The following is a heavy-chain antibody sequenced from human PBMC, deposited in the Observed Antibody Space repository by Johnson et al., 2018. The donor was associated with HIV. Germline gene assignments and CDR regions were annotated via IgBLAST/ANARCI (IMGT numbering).Heavy chain of an antibody. J-gene: IGHJ3*02. CDR1: GFTFSSNY. Sequence: VQVVESGGGLVQPGGSLRLSCAASGFTFSSNYMSWVRQAPGKGLEWVSAISGSGGSTYYADSVKGRFTISRDNAKNSLYLQMNSLRVEDTAVYYCASADVFDIWGQGTVVTVSS. V-gene: IGHV3-11*04. CDR2: ISGSGGST. CDR3: ASADVFDI.